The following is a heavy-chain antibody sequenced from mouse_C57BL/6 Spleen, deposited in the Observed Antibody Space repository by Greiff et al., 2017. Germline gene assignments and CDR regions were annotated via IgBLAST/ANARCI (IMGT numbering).Heavy chain of an antibody. Sequence: QVQLQQPGAELVKPGASVKLSCKASGYTFTSYWMQWVKQRPGQGLEWIGEIDPSDSYTNYNQKFKGKATLTVDTSSSTAYMQLSSLTSEDSAVSYCARSGYGSSSAWFAYWGQGTLVTVSA. CDR1: GYTFTSYW. D-gene: IGHD1-1*01. V-gene: IGHV1-50*01. J-gene: IGHJ3*01. CDR3: ARSGYGSSSAWFAY. CDR2: IDPSDSYT.